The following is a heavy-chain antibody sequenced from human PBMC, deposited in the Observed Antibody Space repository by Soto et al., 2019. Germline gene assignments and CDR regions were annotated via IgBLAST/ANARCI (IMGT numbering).Heavy chain of an antibody. Sequence: ASVKVSCKASGYTFTRSGISWVRQDPGQGPEWMGWISSYNGDTNYAQTFQGRVTMTTDTSTRTAYMELKSLRSDDTAVYYCAREGYYSSSGDYSPPHYYGMDVWGQGTTVTVSS. CDR1: GYTFTRSG. CDR2: ISSYNGDT. D-gene: IGHD3-10*01. V-gene: IGHV1-18*01. J-gene: IGHJ6*02. CDR3: AREGYYSSSGDYSPPHYYGMDV.